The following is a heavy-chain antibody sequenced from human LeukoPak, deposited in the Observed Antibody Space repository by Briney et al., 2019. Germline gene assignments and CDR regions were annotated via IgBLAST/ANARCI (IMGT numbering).Heavy chain of an antibody. J-gene: IGHJ4*02. CDR1: GFTFSSYG. CDR2: ISSSSSYI. V-gene: IGHV3-21*01. Sequence: GGSLRLSCAASGFTFSSYGMNWVRQAPGKGLEWVSSISSSSSYIYYADSVKGRFTISRDNSKNTLCLQMDSLRAEDTAVYYCAREAPNFDYWGQGTLVTVSS. CDR3: AREAPNFDY.